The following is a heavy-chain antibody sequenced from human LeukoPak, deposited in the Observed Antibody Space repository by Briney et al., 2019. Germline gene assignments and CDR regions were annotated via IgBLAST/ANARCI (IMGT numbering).Heavy chain of an antibody. D-gene: IGHD2-2*01. CDR1: GYTFTSYG. CDR3: ARDDIVVVPAAMGFDY. V-gene: IGHV1-18*04. CDR2: ISAYNGNT. J-gene: IGHJ4*02. Sequence: ASVKVSCKASGYTFTSYGISWVRQAPGQGLEWMGWISAYNGNTNYAQKLQGRVTMTTDTSTSTAYMELRSLRSDDTAVYYCARDDIVVVPAAMGFDYWGQGTPVTVSS.